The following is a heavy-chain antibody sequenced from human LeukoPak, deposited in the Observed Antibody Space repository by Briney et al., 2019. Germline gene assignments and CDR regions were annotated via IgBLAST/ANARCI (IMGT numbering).Heavy chain of an antibody. D-gene: IGHD1-26*01. V-gene: IGHV3-30*18. Sequence: GGSLRLSCAASGFTFFSYGMHWVRQAPDKGLEWVAGISYDGSNKYYVDSVKGRFTISRDNSKNTLYLEMISLRIEDTAVYYCAKGPVSGSRSPLDYWGQGTLVTVSS. CDR3: AKGPVSGSRSPLDY. CDR2: ISYDGSNK. CDR1: GFTFFSYG. J-gene: IGHJ4*02.